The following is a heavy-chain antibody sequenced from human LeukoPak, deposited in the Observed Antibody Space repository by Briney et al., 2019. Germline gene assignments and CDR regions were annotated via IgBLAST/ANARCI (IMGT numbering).Heavy chain of an antibody. J-gene: IGHJ4*02. V-gene: IGHV3-21*01. D-gene: IGHD2-2*01. CDR3: ARVAGYCDSTSNCYSDY. CDR2: SSSRGTNK. CDR1: GFNFNIYT. Sequence: TGGSLSLSCTASGFNFNIYTNNWVRHAPAQGLERVSSSSSRGTNKYFADSVKGLFTVSRDNAKNSLLLQKNSMRAEDTAVYYCARVAGYCDSTSNCYSDYWGQGTLVTVSS.